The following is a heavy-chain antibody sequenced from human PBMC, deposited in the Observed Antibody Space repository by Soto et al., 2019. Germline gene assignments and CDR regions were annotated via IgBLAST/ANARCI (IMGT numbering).Heavy chain of an antibody. D-gene: IGHD4-17*01. J-gene: IGHJ6*02. CDR1: GGTFSSYA. CDR3: ARENLYGDYVPYYYGMDV. Sequence: SVKVSCKASGGTFSSYAISWVRQAPGQGLEWMGGIIPIFGTANYAQKFQGRVTITADESTSTAYMELSSLRSEDTAVYYCARENLYGDYVPYYYGMDVWGQGTTVTVSS. V-gene: IGHV1-69*13. CDR2: IIPIFGTA.